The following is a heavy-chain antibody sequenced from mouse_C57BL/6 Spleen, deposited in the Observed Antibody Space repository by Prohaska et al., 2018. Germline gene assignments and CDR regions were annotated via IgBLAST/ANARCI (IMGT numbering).Heavy chain of an antibody. Sequence: EAQLQQSVAELVRPVASVKLSGTASGFNIKNTYMLWLKQRPEQALEWIGMIDPANGKTKYAPKFQGKATIAADTSSNAAYLQLSSLTSEDTAIYYGARSYDGCYEMYCFDYCAQGTTLTVSS. CDR3: ARSYDGCYEMYCFDY. D-gene: IGHD2-3*01. J-gene: IGHJ2*01. CDR2: IDPANGKT. CDR1: GFNIKNTY. V-gene: IGHV14-3*01.